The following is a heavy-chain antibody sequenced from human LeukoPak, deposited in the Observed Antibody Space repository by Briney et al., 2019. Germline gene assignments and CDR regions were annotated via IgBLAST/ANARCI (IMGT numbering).Heavy chain of an antibody. CDR3: ASTLYGGNNWFDP. Sequence: SETLSLTCTVSGGSISSYYWGWIRQPPGKGLEWIGSIYYSGSTYYNPSLKSRVTISVDTSKNQFSLKLSSVTAADTAVYYCASTLYGGNNWFDPWGQGTLVTVSS. CDR1: GGSISSYY. V-gene: IGHV4-39*07. CDR2: IYYSGST. J-gene: IGHJ5*02. D-gene: IGHD4-23*01.